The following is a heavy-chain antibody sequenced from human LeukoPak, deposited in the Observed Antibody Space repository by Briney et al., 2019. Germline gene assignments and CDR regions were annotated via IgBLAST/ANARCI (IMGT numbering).Heavy chain of an antibody. D-gene: IGHD3-10*01. V-gene: IGHV4-59*01. CDR3: ARYYGSYNRFDP. Sequence: SETLSLTCTVSGGSISSYFWSWVRQPPGKGLDWIGYISYRGNTDYNPSLKSRVTISLDTSKNQFSLKLSSVTAADTAVYFCARYYGSYNRFDPWGQGTLVTVSS. CDR2: ISYRGNT. J-gene: IGHJ5*02. CDR1: GGSISSYF.